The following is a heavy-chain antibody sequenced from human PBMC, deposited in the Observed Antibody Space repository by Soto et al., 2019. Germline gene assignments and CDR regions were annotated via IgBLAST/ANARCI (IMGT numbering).Heavy chain of an antibody. J-gene: IGHJ4*02. CDR1: GFIVSTYS. D-gene: IGHD1-1*01. V-gene: IGHV3-23*01. CDR2: VSPSGDTT. CDR3: VRERYV. Sequence: GEDLRVSCAGSGFIVSTYSKTWVRQGPGKGLEWVAAVSPSGDTTHYADSLKGRLTISRDNSKNTVSLQMNSLSADDTGLYYCVRERYVWGQG.